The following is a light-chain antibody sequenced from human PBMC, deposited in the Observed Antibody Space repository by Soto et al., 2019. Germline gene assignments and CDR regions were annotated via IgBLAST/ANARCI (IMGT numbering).Light chain of an antibody. V-gene: IGLV2-23*01. CDR2: ETT. Sequence: QSALTQPASVSGSPGQSITISCTGTSSDVGTYNLVSWYQQHPGKAPKLMIYETTKRPSGVSARFSGSKSGNTASLTISGLQAEDEADYHCCSYASSSTVIFGGGTKLTVL. CDR3: CSYASSSTVI. CDR1: SSDVGTYNL. J-gene: IGLJ2*01.